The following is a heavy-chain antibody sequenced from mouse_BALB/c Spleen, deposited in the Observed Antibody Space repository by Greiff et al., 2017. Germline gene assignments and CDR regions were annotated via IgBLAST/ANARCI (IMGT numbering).Heavy chain of an antibody. Sequence: EVKLMESGGGLVKPGGSLKLSCAASGFTFSSYAMSWVRQSPEKRLEWVAEISSGGSYTYYPDTVTGRFTISRDNAKNTLYLEMSRLRSEDTAMKYCAREDNSSSPNYYAMDYWGQGTSVTVSS. D-gene: IGHD1-1*01. J-gene: IGHJ4*01. V-gene: IGHV5-9-4*01. CDR2: ISSGGSYT. CDR3: AREDNSSSPNYYAMDY. CDR1: GFTFSSYA.